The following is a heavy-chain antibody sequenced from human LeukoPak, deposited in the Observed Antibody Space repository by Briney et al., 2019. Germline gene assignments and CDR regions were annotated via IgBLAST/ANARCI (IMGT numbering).Heavy chain of an antibody. CDR1: GGSISGSSYY. CDR2: IYYSGST. CDR3: ARVKDCGGDCYSNAFDI. D-gene: IGHD2-21*02. Sequence: SETLSLTCTVSGGSISGSSYYWGWIRQPPRKGLEWIGNIYYSGSTYYNPSLKSRVTISVDKSKNQFSLKLSSVTAADTAVYYCARVKDCGGDCYSNAFDIWGQGTMVTVSS. V-gene: IGHV4-39*07. J-gene: IGHJ3*02.